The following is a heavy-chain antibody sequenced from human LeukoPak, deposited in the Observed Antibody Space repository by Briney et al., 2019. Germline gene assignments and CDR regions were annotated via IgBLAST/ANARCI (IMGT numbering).Heavy chain of an antibody. J-gene: IGHJ3*02. V-gene: IGHV4-31*03. Sequence: PSETLSLTCTVSGGSISSGGYYWSWIRQHPGKGLEWIGYIYYSGSTYYNPSLKSRVTISVDTSKNQFSLKLSSVTAADTAVYYCASEIVLVAGAFDIWGQGTMVTVSS. D-gene: IGHD2-8*02. CDR1: GGSISSGGYY. CDR2: IYYSGST. CDR3: ASEIVLVAGAFDI.